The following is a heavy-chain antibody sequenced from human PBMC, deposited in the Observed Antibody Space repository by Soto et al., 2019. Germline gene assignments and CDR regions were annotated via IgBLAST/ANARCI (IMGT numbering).Heavy chain of an antibody. Sequence: QVQLVQSGAEVKKPGASVKVSCKASGYTFISYGISWVRQAPGQGLEWMGWISGYNGNTKYAQKLQGRVTMTTDTSTSTPYRELRSLRSDDTAVYSRARDLGAQIVDYWGQGTLVTVSS. J-gene: IGHJ4*02. V-gene: IGHV1-18*01. CDR2: ISGYNGNT. D-gene: IGHD3-22*01. CDR1: GYTFISYG. CDR3: ARDLGAQIVDY.